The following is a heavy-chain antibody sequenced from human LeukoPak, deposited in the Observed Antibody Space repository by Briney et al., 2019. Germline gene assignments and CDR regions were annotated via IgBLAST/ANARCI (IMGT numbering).Heavy chain of an antibody. V-gene: IGHV3-30-3*01. CDR1: GFTFSTYA. CDR2: ISFDGSNT. J-gene: IGHJ4*02. D-gene: IGHD5-24*01. Sequence: GGSLRLSCAASGFTFSTYAMHWVRQAPGKGLEWVAVISFDGSNTYYADSVKGRFTISRDNSKSTLDLQMNSLRVEDTAVYYCASVSRWLQLQGGYWGQGTLVTVSS. CDR3: ASVSRWLQLQGGY.